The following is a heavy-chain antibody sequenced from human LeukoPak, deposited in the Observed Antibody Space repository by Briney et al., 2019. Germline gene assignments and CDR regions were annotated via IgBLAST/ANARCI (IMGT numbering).Heavy chain of an antibody. Sequence: GGSLRLSCAVSGFIFSDYEMNWVRQAPGKGLEWLSFIDTSGSAIYYADSVRGQFTISRDNAKNSLYLQMNSLRAEDTAVYCCAKNPNYYYGSGRKYMDVWGKGTTVTISS. CDR3: AKNPNYYYGSGRKYMDV. CDR2: IDTSGSAI. J-gene: IGHJ6*03. D-gene: IGHD3-10*01. V-gene: IGHV3-48*03. CDR1: GFIFSDYE.